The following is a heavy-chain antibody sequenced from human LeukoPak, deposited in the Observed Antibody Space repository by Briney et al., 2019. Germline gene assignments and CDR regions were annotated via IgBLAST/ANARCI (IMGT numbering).Heavy chain of an antibody. D-gene: IGHD3-10*01. CDR1: GNTFTGFC. Sequence: ASVKVSCKASGNTFTGFCIHWVRQAPGQGLEWMGWLNPNCGGTNYAQNFQGRVTMTRDTSISTGYMELSRLRSDDTAVYYCARDLDNYSGSGSYYNGDPLFQHWGQGTLVTVSS. CDR3: ARDLDNYSGSGSYYNGDPLFQH. CDR2: LNPNCGGT. V-gene: IGHV1-2*02. J-gene: IGHJ1*01.